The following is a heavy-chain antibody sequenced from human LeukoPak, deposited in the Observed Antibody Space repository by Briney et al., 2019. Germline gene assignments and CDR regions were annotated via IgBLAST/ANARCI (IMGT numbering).Heavy chain of an antibody. Sequence: ASETLSLTCTVSGGSIISHYWSWLRQPPGKGLEWIGYIYYSGNTNYNPSLKSRVTLSVDTSKNQFSLKLSSLTAADTAVYYCARGGWYLDYWGQGTLVTVSS. CDR2: IYYSGNT. CDR3: ARGGWYLDY. V-gene: IGHV4-59*11. CDR1: GGSIISHY. J-gene: IGHJ4*02.